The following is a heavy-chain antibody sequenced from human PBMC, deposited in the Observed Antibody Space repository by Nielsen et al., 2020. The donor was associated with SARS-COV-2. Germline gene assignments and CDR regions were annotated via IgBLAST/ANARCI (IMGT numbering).Heavy chain of an antibody. CDR1: GYTFIDYN. CDR2: INPNSGGT. Sequence: ASVKVSCKASGYTFIDYNIHWVRQAPGQGLEWMGGINPNSGGTNYAQKFQGRVTMTRDTSISTAYLDLGRLRSDDTAVYYCARSSIVQTVAYFDLWGRGTLVTVSS. CDR3: ARSSIVQTVAYFDL. J-gene: IGHJ2*01. V-gene: IGHV1-2*02. D-gene: IGHD2-8*01.